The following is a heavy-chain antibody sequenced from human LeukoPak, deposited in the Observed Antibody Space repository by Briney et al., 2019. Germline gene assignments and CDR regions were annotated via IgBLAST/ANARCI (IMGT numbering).Heavy chain of an antibody. CDR2: IWYDGSNK. J-gene: IGHJ4*02. V-gene: IGHV3-33*06. CDR3: AKDSTDRVLDY. CDR1: GFTFNIFG. D-gene: IGHD1-14*01. Sequence: GGSLRLSCAASGFTFNIFGMHWVRQAPGKGLEWVAVIWYDGSNKYYVDSVKGRFTISRDNSKNTLYLQMSSLTAEDTAMYYCAKDSTDRVLDYWGQGTLVTVSS.